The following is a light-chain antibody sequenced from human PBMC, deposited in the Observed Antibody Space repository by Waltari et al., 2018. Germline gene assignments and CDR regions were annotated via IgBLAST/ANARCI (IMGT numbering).Light chain of an antibody. V-gene: IGKV3-11*01. J-gene: IGKJ4*01. CDR1: QSVSTY. Sequence: EIVLTQSPATLSLSPGERATLSSRASQSVSTYLAWFQQKPGQAPRLLIYDASNRATGIPARFSGSGSGTDFTLTISGLEPEDFAVYYCQQRSRWPLTFGGGTKVEIK. CDR3: QQRSRWPLT. CDR2: DAS.